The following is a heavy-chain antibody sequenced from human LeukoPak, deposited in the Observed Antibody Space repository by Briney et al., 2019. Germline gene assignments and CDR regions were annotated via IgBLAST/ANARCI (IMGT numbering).Heavy chain of an antibody. Sequence: GASVKVSCKASGYTFTSYDINWVRQATGQGLEWMGWISAYNGNTNYAQKLQGRVTMTTDTSTSTAYMELRSLRSDDTAVYYCARAGGYCSSTSCYPGDYWGQGTLVTVSS. J-gene: IGHJ4*02. D-gene: IGHD2-2*03. CDR2: ISAYNGNT. CDR3: ARAGGYCSSTSCYPGDY. CDR1: GYTFTSYD. V-gene: IGHV1-18*01.